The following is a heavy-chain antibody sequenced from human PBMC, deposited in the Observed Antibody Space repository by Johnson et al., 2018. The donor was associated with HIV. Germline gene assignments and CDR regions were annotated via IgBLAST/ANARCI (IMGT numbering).Heavy chain of an antibody. Sequence: QEQLVESGGGVVQPGRSLRLSCAASGFTFSSYAIHWVRQAPGKGLEWVAVISNDGSNKYYADSVKGRFTISRDNSKNTLYLQMNSLRAEDTAVYYCAKDRYYDSSGPDAFDIWGQGTMVTVSS. D-gene: IGHD3-22*01. J-gene: IGHJ3*02. V-gene: IGHV3-30*04. CDR2: ISNDGSNK. CDR1: GFTFSSYA. CDR3: AKDRYYDSSGPDAFDI.